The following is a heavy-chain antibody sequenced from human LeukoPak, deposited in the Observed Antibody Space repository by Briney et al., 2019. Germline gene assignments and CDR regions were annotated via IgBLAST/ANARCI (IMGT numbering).Heavy chain of an antibody. CDR1: GGTFSSYA. J-gene: IGHJ4*02. CDR2: IIPIFGTA. CDR3: ARDPPSPYSSSASEWYFDY. V-gene: IGHV1-69*13. Sequence: SVKVSCKASGGTFSSYAISWVRQAPGQGLEWMGGIIPIFGTANYAQKFQGRVTITADESTSTAYMELSSLRSEDTAVYYCARDPPSPYSSSASEWYFDYWGQGTLVTVSS. D-gene: IGHD6-6*01.